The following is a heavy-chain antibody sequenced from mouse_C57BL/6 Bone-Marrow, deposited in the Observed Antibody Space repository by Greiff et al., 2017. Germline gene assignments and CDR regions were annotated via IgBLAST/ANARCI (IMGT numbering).Heavy chain of an antibody. Sequence: EVHLVESGGGLVKPGGSLKLSCAASGFTFSSYAMSWVRQTPEKRLEWVATISDGGSYTYSPDNVKGRFTISRDNAKNNLYLQMSHLKSEDTAMYYCARALYYGYDGLWGQGTLVTVAA. CDR1: GFTFSSYA. CDR3: ARALYYGYDGL. J-gene: IGHJ3*02. V-gene: IGHV5-4*01. CDR2: ISDGGSYT. D-gene: IGHD2-2*01.